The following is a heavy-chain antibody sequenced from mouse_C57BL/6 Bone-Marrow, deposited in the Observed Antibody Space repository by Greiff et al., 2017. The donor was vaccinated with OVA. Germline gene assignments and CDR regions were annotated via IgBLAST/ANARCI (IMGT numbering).Heavy chain of an antibody. Sequence: VQLQESDAELVKPGASVKISCKVSGYTFTDHTIHWMKQRPEQGLEWIGYIYPRDGSTKYNEKFKGKATLTADKSSRTAYMQLNSLPSEDSAVYFCARAGNYGLRFPHWGQGTTLTVSS. CDR3: ARAGNYGLRFPH. J-gene: IGHJ2*01. CDR2: IYPRDGST. D-gene: IGHD2-1*01. V-gene: IGHV1-78*01. CDR1: GYTFTDHT.